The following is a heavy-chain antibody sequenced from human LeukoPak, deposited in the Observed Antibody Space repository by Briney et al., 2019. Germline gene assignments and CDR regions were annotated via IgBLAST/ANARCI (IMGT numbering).Heavy chain of an antibody. CDR1: GGSISSYY. V-gene: IGHV4-34*01. D-gene: IGHD5-18*01. CDR2: INHSGST. Sequence: SETLSLTCTVSGGSISSYYWSWIRQPPGKGLEWIGEINHSGSTNYNPSLKSRVTISVDTSKNQFSLKLSSVTAADTAVYYCARVPRSGYSYGYEDYWGQGTLVTVSS. CDR3: ARVPRSGYSYGYEDY. J-gene: IGHJ4*02.